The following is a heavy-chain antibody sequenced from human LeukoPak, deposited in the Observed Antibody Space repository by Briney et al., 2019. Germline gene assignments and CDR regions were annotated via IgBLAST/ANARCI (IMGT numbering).Heavy chain of an antibody. D-gene: IGHD2-2*01. V-gene: IGHV3-11*04. CDR1: GFTFSDYY. Sequence: GSLRLSCAASGFTFSDYYMSWIRQAPGKGLEWVSYIRSSGNTIYYADSVKGRFTISRDNAKNSLYLQMNSLRAEDTAVYYCARVDCSSTSCYEFDYWGQGTLVTVSS. CDR2: IRSSGNTI. J-gene: IGHJ4*02. CDR3: ARVDCSSTSCYEFDY.